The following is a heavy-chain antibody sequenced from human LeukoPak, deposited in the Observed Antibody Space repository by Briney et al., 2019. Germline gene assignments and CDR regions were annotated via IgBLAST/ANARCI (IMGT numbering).Heavy chain of an antibody. J-gene: IGHJ4*02. V-gene: IGHV4-59*11. D-gene: IGHD3-22*01. Sequence: SETLSLTCNVSGGSFSSHYWSWIRQPPGKGLEWLGHIFYSGSTSYNLSLKSRLTISVDTSTNQFSLRLSSVTAADTAVYYCARVSYDSSGYPFDYWGQGTLVTVSS. CDR2: IFYSGST. CDR1: GGSFSSHY. CDR3: ARVSYDSSGYPFDY.